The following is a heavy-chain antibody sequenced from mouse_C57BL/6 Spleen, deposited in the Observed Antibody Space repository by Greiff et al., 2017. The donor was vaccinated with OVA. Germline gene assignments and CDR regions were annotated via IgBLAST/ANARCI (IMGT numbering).Heavy chain of an antibody. D-gene: IGHD2-13*01. CDR3: ARDSYWVTLTTGAKAPLSQSPQDYAMDY. V-gene: IGHV1-55*01. Sequence: QVQLQQPGAELVKPGASVKMSCKASGYTFTSYWITWVKQRPGQGLEWIGDIYPGSGSTNYNEKFKSKATLTVDTSSSTAYMQLSSLTSEDSAVYYCARDSYWVTLTTGAKAPLSQSPQDYAMDYWGQGTSVTVSS. J-gene: IGHJ4*01. CDR2: IYPGSGST. CDR1: GYTFTSYW.